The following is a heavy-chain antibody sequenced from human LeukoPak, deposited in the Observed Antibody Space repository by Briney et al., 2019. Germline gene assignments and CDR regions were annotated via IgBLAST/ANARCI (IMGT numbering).Heavy chain of an antibody. CDR2: IIPIFGTA. CDR3: ASYRYSSSWYPTFDY. D-gene: IGHD6-13*01. Sequence: SVKVSCKASGGTFSSYAISWVRQAPGQGFEWMGGIIPIFGTANYAQKFQGRVTITTDESTSTAYMELSSLRSEDTAVYYCASYRYSSSWYPTFDYWGQGTLVTVSS. J-gene: IGHJ4*02. CDR1: GGTFSSYA. V-gene: IGHV1-69*05.